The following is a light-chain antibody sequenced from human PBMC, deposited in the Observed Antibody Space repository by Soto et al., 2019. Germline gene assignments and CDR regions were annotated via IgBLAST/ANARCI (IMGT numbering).Light chain of an antibody. CDR3: QQYYDYPPLI. V-gene: IGKV3-15*01. J-gene: IGKJ4*01. CDR1: QSVNTY. Sequence: EIVLTQSPATLSLSPGERVSLSCRASQSVNTYFAWYQQKPGQAPRLLISGASTRATGIPARFSGSGSGTEFTLTISSLQSEDFAVYYCQQYYDYPPLIFGGGTKVEIK. CDR2: GAS.